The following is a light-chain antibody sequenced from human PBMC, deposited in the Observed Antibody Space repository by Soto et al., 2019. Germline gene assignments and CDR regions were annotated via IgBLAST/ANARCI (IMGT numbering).Light chain of an antibody. Sequence: EIVLTQSPATLSLSPGERATLSCRASQSVSSYLAWYQQKHGQAPRLLIYDASNRATGIPARFSGSGSGTDFTLTISSLEPEDFAVYYCHQRSNWPELTFGGGTKVEIK. CDR3: HQRSNWPELT. CDR2: DAS. CDR1: QSVSSY. V-gene: IGKV3-11*01. J-gene: IGKJ4*01.